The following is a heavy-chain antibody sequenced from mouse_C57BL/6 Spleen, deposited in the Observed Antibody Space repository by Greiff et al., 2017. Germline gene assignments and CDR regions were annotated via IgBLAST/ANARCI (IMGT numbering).Heavy chain of an antibody. J-gene: IGHJ4*01. V-gene: IGHV2-6-1*01. CDR3: ARQGVTPYYYAMDY. CDR2: IWSDGST. Sequence: QVQLQQSGPGLVAPSQSLSITCTVSGFSLTSYGVHWVRQPPGKGLEWLVVIWSDGSTTYNSALKSRLSISKDDSKSQVFLKMNSLQTDDTAMYYCARQGVTPYYYAMDYWGQGTSVTVSS. CDR1: GFSLTSYG. D-gene: IGHD2-2*01.